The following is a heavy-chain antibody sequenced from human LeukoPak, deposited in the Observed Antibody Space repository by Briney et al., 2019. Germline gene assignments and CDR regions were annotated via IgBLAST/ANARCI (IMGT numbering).Heavy chain of an antibody. CDR2: IIPIFGTA. CDR1: GGTFSSYA. V-gene: IGHV1-69*06. J-gene: IGHJ4*02. CDR3: ARVPSLYDYVWGSYDHGYYFDY. Sequence: SVKVSCKASGGTFSSYAISWVRQAPGQGLEWMGGIIPIFGTANYAQKFQGRVTITADKSTSTAYMELSSLRSEDTAVYYCARVPSLYDYVWGSYDHGYYFDYWGQGTPVTVSS. D-gene: IGHD3-16*01.